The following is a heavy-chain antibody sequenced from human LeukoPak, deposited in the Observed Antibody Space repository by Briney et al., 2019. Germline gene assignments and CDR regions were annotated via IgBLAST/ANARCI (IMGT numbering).Heavy chain of an antibody. V-gene: IGHV3-23*01. CDR1: GFTFSRYA. Sequence: PGGPLRLSCAASGFTFSRYAMSWLRGARGKGLEWVSSISGSGGSTYYADSVKGRFTISRDNSKNTLYLQMNSLRAEDTAVYYCAKLPILYCSSTSCYLWGQGTLVTVSS. CDR2: ISGSGGST. J-gene: IGHJ4*02. D-gene: IGHD2-2*01. CDR3: AKLPILYCSSTSCYL.